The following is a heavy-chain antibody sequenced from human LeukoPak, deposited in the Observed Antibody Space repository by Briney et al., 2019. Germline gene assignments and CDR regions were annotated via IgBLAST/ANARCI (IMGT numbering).Heavy chain of an antibody. D-gene: IGHD6-6*01. CDR3: ARGPGEEVAARLGYYYMDV. CDR2: INHIGST. Sequence: PSETLSLTRAVYGGSFSGYYWSWIRQPPGKGLEWIGEINHIGSTNYNPSLKSRVTISVDTSKNQFSLKLSSVTAADTAVYYCARGPGEEVAARLGYYYMDVWGKGTTVTVSS. V-gene: IGHV4-34*01. J-gene: IGHJ6*03. CDR1: GGSFSGYY.